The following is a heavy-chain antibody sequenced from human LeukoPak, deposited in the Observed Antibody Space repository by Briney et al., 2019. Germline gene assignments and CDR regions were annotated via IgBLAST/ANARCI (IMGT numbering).Heavy chain of an antibody. J-gene: IGHJ4*02. Sequence: GGSLRLSCAASGFTFSSYGMHWVCQAPGKGLEWVSVIWYDGSNKYYADSAKGRFTISRDNSKNTLYLQMNSLRAEDTAVYYCARDWTAAAGHFDYWGQGTLVTVSS. CDR3: ARDWTAAAGHFDY. CDR1: GFTFSSYG. V-gene: IGHV3-33*01. CDR2: IWYDGSNK. D-gene: IGHD6-13*01.